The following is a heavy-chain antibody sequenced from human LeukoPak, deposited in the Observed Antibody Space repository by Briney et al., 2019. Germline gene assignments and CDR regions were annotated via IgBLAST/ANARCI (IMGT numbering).Heavy chain of an antibody. V-gene: IGHV4-59*08. J-gene: IGHJ4*02. D-gene: IGHD2-21*02. Sequence: SETLSLTCTISDGSISNYYWSWIRQPPGKGLEWIGHIYYSGSTYHNPSLKSRVSMSADTSKNQFSLKLTSVTAADTAVYYCAKLIIVLVTAPPQYFFASWAQGTLVTVSS. CDR3: AKLIIVLVTAPPQYFFAS. CDR2: IYYSGST. CDR1: DGSISNYY.